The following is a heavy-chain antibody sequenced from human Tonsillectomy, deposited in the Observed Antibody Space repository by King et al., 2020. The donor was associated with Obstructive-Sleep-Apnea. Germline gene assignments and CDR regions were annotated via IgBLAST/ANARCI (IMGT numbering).Heavy chain of an antibody. CDR2: FYSGGST. Sequence: VQLVESGGGLVQPGGSLRLSCAASGFTVSSNYMSWVRQAPGKGLEWVSGFYSGGSTNYADSVKGRFTISRDNSKNTLYLQMNSLGAEDTAVYYCAGAGRAAAWFDYWGQGTLVTVSS. V-gene: IGHV3-66*01. CDR1: GFTVSSNY. D-gene: IGHD6-13*01. CDR3: AGAGRAAAWFDY. J-gene: IGHJ4*02.